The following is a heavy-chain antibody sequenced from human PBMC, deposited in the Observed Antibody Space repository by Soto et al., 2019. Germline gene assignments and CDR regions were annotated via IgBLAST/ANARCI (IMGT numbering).Heavy chain of an antibody. V-gene: IGHV4-39*01. CDR2: FYYSAST. CDR1: GGSISSSTYY. CDR3: ASSTGRRDYFDY. D-gene: IGHD1-1*01. J-gene: IGHJ4*02. Sequence: QLQLQESDPGLVKPSETLSLTCTVSGGSISSSTYYWGWIRQPPGKGLEWIGSFYYSASTYYNPSLKSRVTISVDTSKNQFSLKLSSVTAADTAVYYCASSTGRRDYFDYWGQGTLVTVSS.